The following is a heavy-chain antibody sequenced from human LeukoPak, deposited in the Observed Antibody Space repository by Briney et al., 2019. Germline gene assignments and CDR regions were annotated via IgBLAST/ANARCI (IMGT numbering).Heavy chain of an antibody. CDR3: ARSTGYSYGFFYYFDY. CDR2: INPNSGGT. CDR1: GYTFTGYY. J-gene: IGHJ4*02. V-gene: IGHV1-2*02. Sequence: APVKVSCKASGYTFTGYYMHWVRQAPGQGLEWMGWINPNSGGTNYAQKFQGRVTMTRDTSISTAYMELSRLRSDDTAVYYCARSTGYSYGFFYYFDYWGQGTLVTVSS. D-gene: IGHD5-18*01.